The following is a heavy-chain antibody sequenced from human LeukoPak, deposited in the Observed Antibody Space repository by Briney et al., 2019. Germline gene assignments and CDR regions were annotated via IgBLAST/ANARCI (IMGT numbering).Heavy chain of an antibody. J-gene: IGHJ4*02. CDR2: IYYSGTT. V-gene: IGHV4-31*02. D-gene: IGHD6-6*01. Sequence: WVRQHPGKGLEWIGYIYYSGTTYYNPSLKSRLTISVDTSKNQFSLKLSSVTAADTAVYYCARDGGSGSSFDYWGQGTLVTVSS. CDR3: ARDGGSGSSFDY.